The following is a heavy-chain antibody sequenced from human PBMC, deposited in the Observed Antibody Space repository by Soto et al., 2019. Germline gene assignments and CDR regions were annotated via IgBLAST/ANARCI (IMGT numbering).Heavy chain of an antibody. CDR3: ATMRLSTAHLNNY. CDR1: GYTFTNYY. D-gene: IGHD4-4*01. V-gene: IGHV1-46*01. Sequence: ASGKVSCKASGYTFTNYYMHWVRQAPGQGLEWMGVINPGGGYTSYAQKFQGRVTMTRDTSTSTVYMDLSSLRSDDTAVYYCATMRLSTAHLNNYWGQGTLVTVSS. J-gene: IGHJ4*02. CDR2: INPGGGYT.